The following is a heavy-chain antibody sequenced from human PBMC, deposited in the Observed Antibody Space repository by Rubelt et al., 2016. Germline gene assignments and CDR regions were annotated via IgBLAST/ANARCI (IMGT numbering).Heavy chain of an antibody. D-gene: IGHD3-16*01. CDR1: GFSFTKSW. J-gene: IGHJ5*01. CDR2: IYPGDSET. Sequence: EVQLVQSGAAVKKPGESLKISCKGSGFSFTKSWIGWVRQKPGKGLEWMGIIYPGDSETTYSPSFQGKGSSSADNPINTADLQGGSRKASGTAMYYCVRLGMGEFDSWGQGTLVTVSS. CDR3: VRLGMGEFDS. V-gene: IGHV5-51*01.